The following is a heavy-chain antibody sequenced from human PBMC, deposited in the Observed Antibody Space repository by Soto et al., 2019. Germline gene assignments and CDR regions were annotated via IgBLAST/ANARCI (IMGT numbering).Heavy chain of an antibody. CDR1: GLTLSNYG. D-gene: IGHD6-13*01. Sequence: QVQLVESGGGVVQPGRSLRLSCAASGLTLSNYGLHWVRQVPGKGLEWVAVISYDGTYKLYADSVKGRFTISRDNDKNMLYRQMHGLRIDDTALYFCAQDRRNASSWPDHWGQGTLVTVSS. CDR3: AQDRRNASSWPDH. J-gene: IGHJ1*01. CDR2: ISYDGTYK. V-gene: IGHV3-30*18.